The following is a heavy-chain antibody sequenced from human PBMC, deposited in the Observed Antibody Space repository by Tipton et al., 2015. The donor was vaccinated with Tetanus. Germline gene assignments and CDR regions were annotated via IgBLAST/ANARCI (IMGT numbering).Heavy chain of an antibody. Sequence: TLYLTCDVSGGSVSSGGFSWNWIRQPPGKGLEWIGYSYASGSNYYNPSLKSRLTISVHGSKNQFSLKLSSVTAADTAVYYCARGGDPGYFDFWGQGILVTVSS. J-gene: IGHJ4*02. CDR3: ARGGDPGYFDF. CDR2: SYASGSN. V-gene: IGHV4-30-2*01. CDR1: GGSVSSGGFS. D-gene: IGHD4-17*01.